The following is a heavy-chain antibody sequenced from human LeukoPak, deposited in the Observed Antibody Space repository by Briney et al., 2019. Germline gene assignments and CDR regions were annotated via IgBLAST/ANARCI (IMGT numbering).Heavy chain of an antibody. J-gene: IGHJ2*01. Sequence: PGGSLTLSCEVSGFTFSDYYMSWIRQAPGKGLEWVSYISKSGTTINYADSVKGRFIISRENANAKNSLHLQMNGLRAEDTAVYYCVRMDTTRITGWHFDVWGRGSLVAVSS. CDR1: GFTFSDYY. CDR2: ISKSGTTI. D-gene: IGHD2/OR15-2a*01. V-gene: IGHV3-11*04. CDR3: VRMDTTRITGWHFDV.